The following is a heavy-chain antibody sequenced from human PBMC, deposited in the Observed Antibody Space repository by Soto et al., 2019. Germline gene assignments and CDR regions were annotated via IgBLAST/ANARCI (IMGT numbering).Heavy chain of an antibody. V-gene: IGHV3-74*01. J-gene: IGHJ3*02. D-gene: IGHD2-2*01. CDR2: INRDGTYT. Sequence: EVQLVESGGGLVQPGGSLRLSCVASGFTFSSHWMHWVRQAAGKGLVWVSRINRDGTYTSYADSVKGRFTISRDNAQNTLYLQMNSLRAEDTAVYYCARPQYLDDDGFPIWGQGTMVTVSS. CDR3: ARPQYLDDDGFPI. CDR1: GFTFSSHW.